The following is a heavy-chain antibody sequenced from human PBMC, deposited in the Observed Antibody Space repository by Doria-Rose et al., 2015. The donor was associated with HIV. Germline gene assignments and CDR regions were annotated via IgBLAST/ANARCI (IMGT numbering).Heavy chain of an antibody. Sequence: QITLKESGPVLVKPTETLTLTCTVSGVSLSSPGMGVSWIRQPPGKALEWLANMFSDDDRSYKASLKSRLTISRGTSKSQVVLTMTDMDPVDTATYYCARIKSSRWYHKYYFDFWGQGTLVIVSA. D-gene: IGHD6-13*01. J-gene: IGHJ4*02. CDR2: MFSDDDR. CDR3: ARIKSSRWYHKYYFDF. CDR1: GVSLSSPGMG. V-gene: IGHV2-26*01.